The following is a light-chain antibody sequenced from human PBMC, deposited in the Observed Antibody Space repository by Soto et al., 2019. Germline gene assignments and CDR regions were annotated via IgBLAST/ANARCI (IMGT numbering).Light chain of an antibody. CDR1: QSVSTTY. J-gene: IGKJ1*01. Sequence: EIVLTQSPGTLSLSAGERATLSCRASQSVSTTYLAWYQQKPGQAPRLLIYGAASRATGISDRFSGSGSGTDFTLTISRLEPEDFAVYYCQQYESSPWTFGQGTKVEMK. CDR2: GAA. V-gene: IGKV3-20*01. CDR3: QQYESSPWT.